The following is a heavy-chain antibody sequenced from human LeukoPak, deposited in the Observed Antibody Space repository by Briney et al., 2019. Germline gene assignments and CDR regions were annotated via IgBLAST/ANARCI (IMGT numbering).Heavy chain of an antibody. CDR2: ISSSGSTI. CDR1: GFTFSSYS. J-gene: IGHJ6*03. D-gene: IGHD3-3*01. Sequence: GGSLRLSCAASGFTFSSYSMNWVRQAPGKGLEWVSYISSSGSTIYYADSVKGRFTISRDNSKNTLYLQMNSLRAEDTAVYYCAKDPHDFGYYYMDVWGKGTTVTVSS. V-gene: IGHV3-48*01. CDR3: AKDPHDFGYYYMDV.